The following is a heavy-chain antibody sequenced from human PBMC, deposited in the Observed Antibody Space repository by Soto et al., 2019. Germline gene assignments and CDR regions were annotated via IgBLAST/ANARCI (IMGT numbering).Heavy chain of an antibody. D-gene: IGHD4-17*01. Sequence: GGSLRLSCAMSGFPSRTYAIHWVRQAPGKGLEWVAGISNGGNYKYYADSFNGRFTVSRADSESTVYLQMNRLRPDDTAVFYCARAPGEGRAAHFAYWGQGTLVTVSS. CDR1: GFPSRTYA. CDR3: ARAPGEGRAAHFAY. CDR2: ISNGGNYK. J-gene: IGHJ4*02. V-gene: IGHV3-30*04.